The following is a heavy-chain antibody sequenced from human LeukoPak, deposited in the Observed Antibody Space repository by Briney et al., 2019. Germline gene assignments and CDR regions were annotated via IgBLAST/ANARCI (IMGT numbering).Heavy chain of an antibody. D-gene: IGHD3-10*01. CDR1: GFTFSSYS. CDR3: ARNYGSGSYYPFDY. Sequence: GGSLRLSCAASGFTFSSYSMKWVRQAPGKGLEWVAVIWYDGSNKYYADSVKGRFTISRDNSKNTLYLQMNSLRAEDTAVYYCARNYGSGSYYPFDYWGQGTLVTVSS. CDR2: IWYDGSNK. J-gene: IGHJ4*02. V-gene: IGHV3-33*08.